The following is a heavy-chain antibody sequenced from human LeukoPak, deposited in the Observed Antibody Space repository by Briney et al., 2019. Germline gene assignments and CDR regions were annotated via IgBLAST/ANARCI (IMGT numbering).Heavy chain of an antibody. CDR2: ISSSGTTT. CDR3: ARDSRGAFDI. CDR1: GFTFSDYY. Sequence: GGSLRLSCAASGFTFSDYYINWIRQAPEKGLEWISYISSSGTTTLYADSVKGRFTVSRDNAKNSLYLQMNSLGAEDTAVYFCARDSRGAFDIWGQGTTVTVSS. D-gene: IGHD3-10*01. J-gene: IGHJ3*02. V-gene: IGHV3-11*01.